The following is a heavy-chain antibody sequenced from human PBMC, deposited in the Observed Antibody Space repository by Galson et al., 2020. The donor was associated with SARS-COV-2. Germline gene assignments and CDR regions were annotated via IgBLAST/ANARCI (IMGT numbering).Heavy chain of an antibody. CDR3: ARDRWELLLVERAFDI. CDR1: GYTFTSYG. Sequence: ASVKVSCKASGYTFTSYGISWVRQAPGQGLEWMGWISAYNGNTNYAQKLQGRVTMTTDTSTSTAYMELRSLRSDDTAVYYCARDRWELLLVERAFDIWGQGTMVTVSS. J-gene: IGHJ3*02. D-gene: IGHD1-26*01. V-gene: IGHV1-18*01. CDR2: ISAYNGNT.